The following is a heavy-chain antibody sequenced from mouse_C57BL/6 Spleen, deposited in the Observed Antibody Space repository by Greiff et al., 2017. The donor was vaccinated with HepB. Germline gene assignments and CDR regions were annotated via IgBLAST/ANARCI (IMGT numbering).Heavy chain of an antibody. D-gene: IGHD2-5*01. V-gene: IGHV1-50*01. CDR2: IDPSDSYT. CDR1: GYTFTSYW. Sequence: QVQLQQPGAELVKPGASVKLSCKASGYTFTSYWMQWVKQRPGQGLEWIGEIDPSDSYTNYNQKFKGKATLTVDTSSSTAYMQLSSLTSEDSAVYYCARSDYSNPYAMDYWGQGTSVTVSS. J-gene: IGHJ4*01. CDR3: ARSDYSNPYAMDY.